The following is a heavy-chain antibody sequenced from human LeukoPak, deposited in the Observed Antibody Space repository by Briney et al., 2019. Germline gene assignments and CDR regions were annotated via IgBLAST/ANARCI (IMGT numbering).Heavy chain of an antibody. CDR1: GFIFGDYG. D-gene: IGHD3-10*01. J-gene: IGHJ3*02. V-gene: IGHV3-20*04. CDR3: ARAQTMLRGFYDAFDI. CDR2: IDWNGGRT. Sequence: PGGSLRLSCAASGFIFGDYGMTWVRQAPGKGLEWVSGIDWNGGRTGYADSVKGRFTISRDNAKNSLYLQMNSLRAEDTALYYCARAQTMLRGFYDAFDIWGQGTMVTVSS.